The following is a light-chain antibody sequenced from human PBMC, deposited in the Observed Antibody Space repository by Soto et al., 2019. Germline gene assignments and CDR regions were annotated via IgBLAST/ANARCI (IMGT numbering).Light chain of an antibody. CDR3: QQTYRTPLT. Sequence: DIPMTQSPPPLSASVGDRVSITCQAGQYIGRYLNWYQQKPGKAPKLLIYAASSLHSGVPSRFSGSGSGTDFTLTISSLQPEDFATYSCQQTYRTPLTVGGGTKVDI. V-gene: IGKV1-39*01. CDR2: AAS. J-gene: IGKJ4*01. CDR1: QYIGRY.